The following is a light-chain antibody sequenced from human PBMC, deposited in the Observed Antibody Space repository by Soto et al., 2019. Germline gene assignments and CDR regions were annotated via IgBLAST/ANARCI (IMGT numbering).Light chain of an antibody. CDR1: HSISCL. CDR3: QQYNTDPWT. V-gene: IGKV1-5*01. Sequence: DIQVTQSPSTLSSSVGDRVTFTXRASHSISCLLSWYQQKPGXAPKXXXAYXSTLQRGGPSRFSGSGSGTDFTLTISRLHPDDFANYYCQQYNTDPWTVGQGTKVEIK. J-gene: IGKJ1*01. CDR2: YXS.